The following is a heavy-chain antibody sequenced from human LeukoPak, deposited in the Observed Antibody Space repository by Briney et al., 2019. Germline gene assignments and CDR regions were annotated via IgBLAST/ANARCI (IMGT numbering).Heavy chain of an antibody. CDR1: GFTVSSNY. Sequence: GGSPRLSCAASGFTVSSNYMSWVRQAPGKGLEWVSVIYSGGSTYYADSVKGRFTISRDNSKNTLYLQMNSLRAEDTAVYYCARGGLLWFGSYGMDVWGQGTRVTVSS. D-gene: IGHD3-10*01. CDR2: IYSGGST. CDR3: ARGGLLWFGSYGMDV. J-gene: IGHJ6*02. V-gene: IGHV3-53*01.